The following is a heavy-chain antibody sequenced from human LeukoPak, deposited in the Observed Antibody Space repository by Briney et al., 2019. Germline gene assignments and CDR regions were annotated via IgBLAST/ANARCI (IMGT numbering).Heavy chain of an antibody. Sequence: GWSLRLSCTASGFTFGDYGMTWVRQAPGKGLEWVGFIRSKAYDGTTEYAASVKGRFTISRDDSKSIAYLQMNSLKTEDTAVYYCTRVLSSWSYFDYWGQGTLVTVSS. D-gene: IGHD6-13*01. CDR1: GFTFGDYG. J-gene: IGHJ4*02. V-gene: IGHV3-49*04. CDR3: TRVLSSWSYFDY. CDR2: IRSKAYDGTT.